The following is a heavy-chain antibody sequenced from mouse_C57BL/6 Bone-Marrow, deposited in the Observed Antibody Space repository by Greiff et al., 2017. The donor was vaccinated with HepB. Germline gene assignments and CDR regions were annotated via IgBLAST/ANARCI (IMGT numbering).Heavy chain of an antibody. J-gene: IGHJ1*03. CDR1: GYTFTSYW. CDR2: IDPSDSYT. Sequence: QVQLKQPGAELVRPGTSVKLSCKASGYTFTSYWMHWVKQRPGQGLEWIGVIDPSDSYTNYNQKFKGKATLIVDTSSSTAYMQLSSLTSEDSAVYYCARFGYYGPYWYFDVWGTGTTVTVSS. CDR3: ARFGYYGPYWYFDV. V-gene: IGHV1-59*01. D-gene: IGHD1-2*01.